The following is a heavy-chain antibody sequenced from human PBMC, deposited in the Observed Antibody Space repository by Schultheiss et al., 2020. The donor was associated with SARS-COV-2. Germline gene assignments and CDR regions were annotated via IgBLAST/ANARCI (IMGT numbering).Heavy chain of an antibody. D-gene: IGHD5/OR15-5a*01. V-gene: IGHV3-66*01. CDR3: ARVATLVYSFDL. J-gene: IGHJ3*01. CDR2: IYSGGST. Sequence: GGSLRLSCAASRFTFSSYSMNWVRQAPGKGLVWVSVIYSGGSTYYADSVKGRFTISRDNAKNTVFLQMNSLRDEDTAVYYCARVATLVYSFDLWGQGTMVTVSS. CDR1: RFTFSSYS.